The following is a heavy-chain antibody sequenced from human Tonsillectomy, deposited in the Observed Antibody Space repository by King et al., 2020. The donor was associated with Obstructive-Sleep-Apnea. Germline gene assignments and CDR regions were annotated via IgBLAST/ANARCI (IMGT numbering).Heavy chain of an antibody. J-gene: IGHJ3*02. CDR1: GGSFSGYY. CDR3: ARGDVGYSSNWYIHAFDI. V-gene: IGHV4-34*01. Sequence: VQLQQWGAGLLKPSETLSLTCAVYGGSFSGYYWSWIRQPPGKGLDWMGEIYHSGSTNYNPSLKSRVTISVDTSKNQFSLKLCSVTAADTAVYYCARGDVGYSSNWYIHAFDIWGQGTMVTVSS. D-gene: IGHD6-13*01. CDR2: IYHSGST.